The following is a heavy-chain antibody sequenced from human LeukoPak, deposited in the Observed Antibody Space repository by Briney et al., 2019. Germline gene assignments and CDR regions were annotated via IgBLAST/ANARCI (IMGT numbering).Heavy chain of an antibody. V-gene: IGHV1-69*13. D-gene: IGHD2-2*01. CDR3: ARDLFGSPQDIVVVPAADHYYYYGMDV. Sequence: SVKVSCKASGGTFSSYAISWVRQAPGRGLEWMGGIIPIFGTANYAQKSQGRVTITADESTSTAYMELSSLRSEDTAVYYCARDLFGSPQDIVVVPAADHYYYYGMDVWGQGTTVTVSS. CDR1: GGTFSSYA. J-gene: IGHJ6*02. CDR2: IIPIFGTA.